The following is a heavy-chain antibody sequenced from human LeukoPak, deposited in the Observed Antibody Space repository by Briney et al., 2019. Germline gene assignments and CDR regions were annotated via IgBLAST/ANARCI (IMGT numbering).Heavy chain of an antibody. CDR2: ITGSGDNT. D-gene: IGHD3-16*01. Sequence: PGGSLRLSCAASGFTFSNSGMSWVRQAPRKGLEWVSAITGSGDNTYYADSVKGRFTISRDNSKNTLYLQMSSLRAEDTAVYYCAKMGGYFDYRGQGTLVTVSS. CDR1: GFTFSNSG. J-gene: IGHJ4*02. V-gene: IGHV3-23*01. CDR3: AKMGGYFDY.